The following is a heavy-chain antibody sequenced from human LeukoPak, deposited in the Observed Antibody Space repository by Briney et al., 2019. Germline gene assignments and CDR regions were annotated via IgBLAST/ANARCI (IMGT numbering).Heavy chain of an antibody. Sequence: ASVKVSCKASGYTFTGYYMHWVRQAPGQGLEWMGWINPNSGGTNYAQKFQGRVTMTRDTSISTAYMELSRLRSDDTAVYYCARAASMIVVVIGNLCLGCWGQGTLVTVSS. CDR1: GYTFTGYY. CDR3: ARAASMIVVVIGNLCLGC. D-gene: IGHD3-22*01. V-gene: IGHV1-2*02. CDR2: INPNSGGT. J-gene: IGHJ4*02.